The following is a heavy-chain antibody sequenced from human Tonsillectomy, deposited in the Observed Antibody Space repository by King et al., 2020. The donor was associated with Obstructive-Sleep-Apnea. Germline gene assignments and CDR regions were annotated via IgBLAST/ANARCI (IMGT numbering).Heavy chain of an antibody. CDR2: INPNSGGT. CDR3: ARSPPYCSGGSCYKNWFDP. Sequence: QLVQSGAEVKKPGASVKVSCKASGYTFTGYYMHWVRQAPGQGLEWMGWINPNSGGTNYAQKFQGRVTMTRDTSISTAYMELSRLRSDDTAVYYCARSPPYCSGGSCYKNWFDPWGQGTLVTVSS. V-gene: IGHV1-2*02. CDR1: GYTFTGYY. D-gene: IGHD2-15*01. J-gene: IGHJ5*02.